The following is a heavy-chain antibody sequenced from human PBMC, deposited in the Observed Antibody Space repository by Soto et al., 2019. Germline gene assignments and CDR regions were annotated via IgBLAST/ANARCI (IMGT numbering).Heavy chain of an antibody. CDR3: ARVPTDCPGSIVYQPFHP. J-gene: IGHJ5*02. Sequence: SETLSLTCTVSGASIISDGYYWTWIRQHPGKGLEWLGYIHYSGGATYSPSYNPSLKSRIAISVDISKSLFSLKLTSVTAADTAVYYCARVPTDCPGSIVYQPFHPWGQGPLVTVSS. V-gene: IGHV4-31*03. D-gene: IGHD2-15*01. CDR1: GASIISDGYY. CDR2: IHYSGGATYSP.